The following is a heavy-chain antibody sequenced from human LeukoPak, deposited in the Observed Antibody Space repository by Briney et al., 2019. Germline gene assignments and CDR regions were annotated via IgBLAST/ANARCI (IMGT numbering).Heavy chain of an antibody. CDR2: INAYNGNT. J-gene: IGHJ4*02. CDR3: ARNTYYYDSSGYYSY. D-gene: IGHD3-22*01. Sequence: GASVKVSCKASGYTFTSYGIHWVRQAPGQGLEWMGWINAYNGNTNYAQKLQGRVTMTTDTSTSTAYMELRSLRSDDTAVYYCARNTYYYDSSGYYSYWGQGTLVTVSS. CDR1: GYTFTSYG. V-gene: IGHV1-18*01.